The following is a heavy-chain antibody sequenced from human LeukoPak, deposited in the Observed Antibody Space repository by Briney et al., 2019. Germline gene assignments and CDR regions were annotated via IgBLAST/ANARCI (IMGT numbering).Heavy chain of an antibody. CDR3: ARDKNYYYYGMDV. CDR1: GGSISSYY. CDR2: IYTSGST. V-gene: IGHV4-4*07. J-gene: IGHJ6*02. Sequence: SETLSLTSTVSGGSISSYYWSWIRQPAGKGLEWIVRIYTSGSTNYNPSLKSRVTMSVDTAKNQFTLKLSSVTAADSAVYYCARDKNYYYYGMDVWGQGTTVTVSS.